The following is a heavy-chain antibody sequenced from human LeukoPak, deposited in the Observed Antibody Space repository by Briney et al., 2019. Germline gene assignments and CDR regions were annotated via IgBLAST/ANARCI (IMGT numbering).Heavy chain of an antibody. Sequence: GGSLRLSCAASGFTFSSYAMSWVRQAPGKGLEWVSAISGSGGSTYYADSVKGRLTISRDNSKNTLYLQMNSLRAEDTAVYYCARGNFDWLLPTDYGMDVWGQGTTVTVSS. V-gene: IGHV3-23*01. CDR3: ARGNFDWLLPTDYGMDV. CDR1: GFTFSSYA. D-gene: IGHD3-9*01. CDR2: ISGSGGST. J-gene: IGHJ6*02.